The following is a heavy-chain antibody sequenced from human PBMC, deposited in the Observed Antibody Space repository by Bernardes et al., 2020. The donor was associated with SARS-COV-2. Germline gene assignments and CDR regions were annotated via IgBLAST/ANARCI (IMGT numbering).Heavy chain of an antibody. CDR2: ISHDGGVI. CDR3: TRDVNWGMYEF. D-gene: IGHD7-27*01. J-gene: IGHJ4*01. CDR1: GFRFSDYV. V-gene: IGHV3-74*03. Sequence: GGSLRLSCAASGFRFSDYVMHWVRHVPGKGLEWVSRISHDGGVITYADSVKGRFTISRDNAMNTLHLQMNTLTVEDTAFYYCTRDVNWGMYEFWCHGALVTVSS.